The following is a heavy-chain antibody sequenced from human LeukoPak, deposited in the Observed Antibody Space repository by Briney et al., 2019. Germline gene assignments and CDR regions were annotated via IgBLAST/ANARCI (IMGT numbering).Heavy chain of an antibody. Sequence: ASVKVSCKASGGTFSSYAINWVRQAPGQGLEWMGRIIPILGIANYAQKFQGRVTITADKSTSTAYMELSSLRSEDTAVYYCATYCSSTSCYPYYYYGMDVWGQGTTVTVSS. CDR2: IIPILGIA. D-gene: IGHD2-2*01. CDR3: ATYCSSTSCYPYYYYGMDV. CDR1: GGTFSSYA. J-gene: IGHJ6*02. V-gene: IGHV1-69*04.